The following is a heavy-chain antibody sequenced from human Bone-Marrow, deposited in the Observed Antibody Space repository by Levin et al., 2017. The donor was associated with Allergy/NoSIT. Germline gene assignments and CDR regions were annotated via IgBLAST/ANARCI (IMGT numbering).Heavy chain of an antibody. CDR3: ARDQDD. V-gene: IGHV3-74*01. Sequence: GESLKISCAASGLTFSHYWMHWVRQAPGKGLVWVSRINSDESSTAYADSVKGRFTISRDNAKNTLYLQMNSLRAEDTAVYYYARDQDDWGQGTLVTVSS. J-gene: IGHJ4*02. CDR1: GLTFSHYW. CDR2: INSDESST.